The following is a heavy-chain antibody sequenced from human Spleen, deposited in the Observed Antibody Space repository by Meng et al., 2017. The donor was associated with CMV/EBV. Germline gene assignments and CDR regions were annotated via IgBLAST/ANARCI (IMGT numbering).Heavy chain of an antibody. D-gene: IGHD3-16*01. V-gene: IGHV4-30-4*08. CDR2: IYYSGST. J-gene: IGHJ5*02. Sequence: SLTCTVCGGSISRGDYYWSWVRQPPGKGLECIGYIYYSGSTYYNPSLKSRLTISLDTSKNQFSLKLSSVTAADTAVYYCATLYEGFDPWGQGTLVTVSS. CDR3: ATLYEGFDP. CDR1: GGSISRGDYY.